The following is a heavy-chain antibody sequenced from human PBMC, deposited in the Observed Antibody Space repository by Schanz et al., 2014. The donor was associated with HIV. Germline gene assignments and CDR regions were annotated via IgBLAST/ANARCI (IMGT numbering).Heavy chain of an antibody. CDR3: AKDGVRLGNCSRSTCHYAMDI. D-gene: IGHD2-2*01. V-gene: IGHV3-33*06. Sequence: QVQLVESGGGVVQPGRSLRLSCAASGFTFSSYGMHWVRQAPGKGLEWVAVLWHDGSNKYYVDSVKDRFTISRDNSKNTLYLQMNGLRAEDTAVYHCAKDGVRLGNCSRSTCHYAMDIWGQGTTVTVSS. CDR1: GFTFSSYG. CDR2: LWHDGSNK. J-gene: IGHJ6*02.